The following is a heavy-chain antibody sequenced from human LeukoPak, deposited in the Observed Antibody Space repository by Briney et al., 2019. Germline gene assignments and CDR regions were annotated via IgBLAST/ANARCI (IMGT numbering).Heavy chain of an antibody. D-gene: IGHD3-22*01. J-gene: IGHJ4*02. CDR1: GFTLSSYA. CDR3: AKAYYYDSSGYYHDGGFDY. Sequence: GGSLRLSCAASGFTLSSYAMSWVRQAPGKGLEWVSAISGSGGSTYYADSVKGRFTISRDNSKNTLYLQMNSLRAEDTAVYYCAKAYYYDSSGYYHDGGFDYWGQGTLVTVSS. V-gene: IGHV3-23*01. CDR2: ISGSGGST.